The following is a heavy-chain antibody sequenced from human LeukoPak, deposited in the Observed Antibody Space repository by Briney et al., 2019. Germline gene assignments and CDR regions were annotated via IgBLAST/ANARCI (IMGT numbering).Heavy chain of an antibody. CDR3: ARDAGYCSGGSCQDY. Sequence: TSETLSLTCTVSGGSITTTSYFWAWIRQPPGGGLEWIASIYYSGTTYYNSSLKSRVTISVETSKNHFSLKLSSVTAADTAVYYCARDAGYCSGGSCQDYWGQGTLVTVSS. CDR1: GGSITTTSYF. D-gene: IGHD2-15*01. CDR2: IYYSGTT. V-gene: IGHV4-39*02. J-gene: IGHJ4*02.